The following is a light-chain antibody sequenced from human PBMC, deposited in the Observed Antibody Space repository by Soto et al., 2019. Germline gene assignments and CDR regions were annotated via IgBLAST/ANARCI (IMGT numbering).Light chain of an antibody. CDR1: SSDIGGFSF. Sequence: QSALTQPASVSGSPGQSITISCTGTSSDIGGFSFVSWYQQHPDKAPKLVMYDVSFRPTGVSNRFSGSKSGNTASLTISGLQVEDEADYYCTSFTNTTTGVFGGGTKVTVL. J-gene: IGLJ3*02. CDR2: DVS. V-gene: IGLV2-14*03. CDR3: TSFTNTTTGV.